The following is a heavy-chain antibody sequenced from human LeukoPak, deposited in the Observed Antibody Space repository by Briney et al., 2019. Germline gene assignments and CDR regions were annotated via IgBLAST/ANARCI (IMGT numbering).Heavy chain of an antibody. CDR2: ISSSVTTV. CDR1: GLTFTNAW. CDR3: AREGGSGYEFDY. J-gene: IGHJ4*02. D-gene: IGHD5-12*01. Sequence: GGSLRLSCATSGLTFTNAWMSWVRQAPGKGLEWVSYISSSVTTVYYAASVKGRFTISRDNAKNSLYLQMNSLRAEDTAVYYCAREGGSGYEFDYWGQGTLVTVSS. V-gene: IGHV3-11*04.